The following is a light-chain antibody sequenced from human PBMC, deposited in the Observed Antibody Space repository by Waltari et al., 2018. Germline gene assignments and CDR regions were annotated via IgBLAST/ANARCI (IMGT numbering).Light chain of an antibody. CDR1: QSVLYSSNSKNY. CDR2: WAS. CDR3: QQYYSQPYT. Sequence: DIVMTQSPDSLAVSLGERATLNCKSSQSVLYSSNSKNYLAWYQQKPGQPPKLLIYWASTRESGVPDRFSASGSGTDFTLTISSLQAEDVAVYYCQQYYSQPYTFGQGTKLEIK. J-gene: IGKJ2*01. V-gene: IGKV4-1*01.